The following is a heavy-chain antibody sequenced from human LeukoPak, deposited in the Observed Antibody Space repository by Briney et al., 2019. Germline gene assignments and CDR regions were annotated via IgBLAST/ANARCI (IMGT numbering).Heavy chain of an antibody. CDR3: ARAPYYYGSGSFGGYFDY. V-gene: IGHV4-34*01. Sequence: PSETLSLTCAVYGGSFSGYYWSWIRHPPGKGLEWIGEINHSGSTNYNPSLKSRVTISVDTSKNQFSLKLSSVTAADTAVYYCARAPYYYGSGSFGGYFDYWGQGTLVTVSS. CDR2: INHSGST. D-gene: IGHD3-10*01. CDR1: GGSFSGYY. J-gene: IGHJ4*02.